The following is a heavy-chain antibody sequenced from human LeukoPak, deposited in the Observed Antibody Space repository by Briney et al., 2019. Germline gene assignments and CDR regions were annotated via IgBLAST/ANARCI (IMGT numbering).Heavy chain of an antibody. V-gene: IGHV4-39*01. Sequence: SETLSLTCTVSGGSISSSSYYCAWIRQPPGKGLEWIGSIYYSGRTYYNPCRKSRLNISVDTSKNDVSLKLSSVTAADTAVYYCASLSSRRITIFGVVKYYFDYWGQGTLVTVSS. D-gene: IGHD3-3*01. CDR2: IYYSGRT. J-gene: IGHJ4*02. CDR3: ASLSSRRITIFGVVKYYFDY. CDR1: GGSISSSSYY.